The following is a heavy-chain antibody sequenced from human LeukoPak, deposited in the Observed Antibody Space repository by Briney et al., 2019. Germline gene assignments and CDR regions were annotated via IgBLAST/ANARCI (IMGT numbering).Heavy chain of an antibody. CDR1: EFTFSSYA. D-gene: IGHD6-13*01. CDR2: IRSTGGGT. V-gene: IGHV3-23*01. J-gene: IGHJ4*02. CDR3: AKELAAVGVPSFDS. Sequence: GGSLRLSCAASEFTFSSYAMSWVRQTPGKGLEWVSGIRSTGGGTYYADSVKGRFTISRDNSKNTPYLQMNSLGAEDTAVYYCAKELAAVGVPSFDSWGQGTLVTVSS.